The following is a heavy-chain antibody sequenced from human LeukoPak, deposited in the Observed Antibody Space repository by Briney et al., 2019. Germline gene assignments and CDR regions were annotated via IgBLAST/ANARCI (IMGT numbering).Heavy chain of an antibody. CDR2: IYPGDSDT. J-gene: IGHJ4*02. CDR3: ARHPPDYGEYYFAY. CDR1: GYSFTSYW. D-gene: IGHD4-17*01. V-gene: IGHV5-51*01. Sequence: GESLKISCKGSGYSFTSYWIGWVRQMPGKGLEWMGIIYPGDSDTRYSPPFQGQVTISADKSISTAYLQWSSLKASDTPMYYCARHPPDYGEYYFAYWGRGTLVTVSS.